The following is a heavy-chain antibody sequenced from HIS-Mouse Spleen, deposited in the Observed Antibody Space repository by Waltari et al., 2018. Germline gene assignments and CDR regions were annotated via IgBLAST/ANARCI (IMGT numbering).Heavy chain of an antibody. V-gene: IGHV4-34*01. CDR1: GGSFSGYY. J-gene: IGHJ4*02. CDR2: INHSGST. Sequence: QVQLQQWGAGLLKPSETLSLTCAVYGGSFSGYYWSWIRQPPGKGLEWIGEINHSGSTNYNPSLKSRVTISVDTSKNQFSLKLSSVTAADTAVYYCARGPVVVVVAATSFDYWGQGTLVTVSS. CDR3: ARGPVVVVVAATSFDY. D-gene: IGHD2-15*01.